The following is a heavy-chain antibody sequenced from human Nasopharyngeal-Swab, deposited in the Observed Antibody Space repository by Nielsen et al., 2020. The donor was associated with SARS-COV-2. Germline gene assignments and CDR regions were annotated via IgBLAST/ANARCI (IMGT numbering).Heavy chain of an antibody. J-gene: IGHJ4*02. CDR1: GFLFNTYR. V-gene: IGHV3-21*01. CDR3: VRGPMFYKSLTGFQNYYFDY. CDR2: ISGNSNYI. D-gene: IGHD3-9*01. Sequence: GESLKISCVASGFLFNTYRMNWVRQAPGKGLEWVSSISGNSNYIDYEDSVKGRFTVSRDNSKNTVYLQMNSLRAEDSAVYYCVRGPMFYKSLTGFQNYYFDYWGQGTLVTVSS.